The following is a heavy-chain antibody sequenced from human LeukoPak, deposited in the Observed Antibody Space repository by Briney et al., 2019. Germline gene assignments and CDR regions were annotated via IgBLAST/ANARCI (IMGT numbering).Heavy chain of an antibody. Sequence: SETLSLTCTVSGGSMSHHWSWIRQSPGKGLEWIGYISHTASTNYNPSLKSRVTLSIDTSKNQFSLKLSSVTAADTAVYYCASGTTVTNFAYWGQGTLVTVSS. J-gene: IGHJ4*02. CDR2: ISHTAST. CDR3: ASGTTVTNFAY. CDR1: GGSMSHH. D-gene: IGHD4-17*01. V-gene: IGHV4-59*11.